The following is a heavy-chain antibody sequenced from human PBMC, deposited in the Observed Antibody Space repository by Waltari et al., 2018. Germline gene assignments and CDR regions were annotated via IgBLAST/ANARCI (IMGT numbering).Heavy chain of an antibody. J-gene: IGHJ5*02. CDR1: GGSFSGYY. CDR2: INHSGST. Sequence: QVQLQQWGAGLLKPSETLSLTCAVYGGSFSGYYWSWIRQPPGKGLEWIGEINHSGSTNYNPSLKSRVTISVDTSKNQFSLKLSSVTAADTAVYYCARGAKIRTYSNYGGWFDPWGQGTLVTVSS. CDR3: ARGAKIRTYSNYGGWFDP. D-gene: IGHD4-4*01. V-gene: IGHV4-34*01.